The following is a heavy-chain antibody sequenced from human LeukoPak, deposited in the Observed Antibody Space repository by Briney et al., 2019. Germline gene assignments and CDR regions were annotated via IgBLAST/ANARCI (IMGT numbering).Heavy chain of an antibody. J-gene: IGHJ6*02. D-gene: IGHD3-10*01. CDR1: GFTFSNYW. V-gene: IGHV3-7*02. CDR3: ARGERVTMVRGVNYYYGMDV. CDR2: IKQDGSEK. Sequence: PGGSLRLSCAASGFTFSNYWMSWVRQAPGKGLEWVANIKQDGSEKYYVDSVEGRFTISRDNAKNSLSLQMNSLRAEDTAVYYCARGERVTMVRGVNYYYGMDVWGQGTTVTVSS.